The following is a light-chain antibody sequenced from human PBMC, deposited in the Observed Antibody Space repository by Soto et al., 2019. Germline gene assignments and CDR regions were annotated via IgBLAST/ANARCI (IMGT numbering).Light chain of an antibody. J-gene: IGLJ3*02. CDR1: RSNIGTNT. CDR3: AAWHDSLNGWV. CDR2: SNN. V-gene: IGLV1-44*01. Sequence: QSALTQPPSASGTPGQRVTISCSGSRSNIGTNTVNWYQQLPGTAPKLLIYSNNQRPSGVPDRFSGSKSGTSASLAISGLQSEDEADYYCAAWHDSLNGWVFGGGTKLTVL.